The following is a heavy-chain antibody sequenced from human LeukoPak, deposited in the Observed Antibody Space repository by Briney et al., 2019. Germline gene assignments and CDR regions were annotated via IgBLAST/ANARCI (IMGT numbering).Heavy chain of an antibody. V-gene: IGHV3-33*06. CDR3: AKVSRIDFNY. Sequence: PGRSLRLSCAASGFTFSSYVMHWVRQAPGKGLEWVAVIWSDGSNKYYADSVKGRFAISRDNSKNTLYLQMNTLRVEDTAVYYCAKVSRIDFNYWGQGALVTVSS. J-gene: IGHJ4*02. D-gene: IGHD3/OR15-3a*01. CDR2: IWSDGSNK. CDR1: GFTFSSYV.